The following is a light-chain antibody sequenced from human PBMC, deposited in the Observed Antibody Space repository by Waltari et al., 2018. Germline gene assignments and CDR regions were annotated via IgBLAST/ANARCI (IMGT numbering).Light chain of an antibody. J-gene: IGKJ2*01. Sequence: IQMTQSPISLSASVGDRVTITCRASQSIGRSLNWYQQQPGKAPRLLIYAASSLQSGGPSRFSGSGSGTDFTLTISSLQPEDFATYYCQQSSTALYIFGQGTKLYIK. V-gene: IGKV1-39*01. CDR1: QSIGRS. CDR2: AAS. CDR3: QQSSTALYI.